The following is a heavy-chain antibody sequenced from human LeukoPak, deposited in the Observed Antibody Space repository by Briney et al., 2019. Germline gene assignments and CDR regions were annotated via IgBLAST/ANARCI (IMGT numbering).Heavy chain of an antibody. D-gene: IGHD2-2*01. V-gene: IGHV4-59*01. J-gene: IGHJ3*02. Sequence: SETLSLTCTVSGGSISSYYRSWIRQPPGKGLEWIGYIYYSGSTNYNPSLKSRVTISVDTSKNQFSLKLSSVTAADTAVYYCATYCSSTSCQTAFDIWGQGTMVTVSS. CDR3: ATYCSSTSCQTAFDI. CDR1: GGSISSYY. CDR2: IYYSGST.